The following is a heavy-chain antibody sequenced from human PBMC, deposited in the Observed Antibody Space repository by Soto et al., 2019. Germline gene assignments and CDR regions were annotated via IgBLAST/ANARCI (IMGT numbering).Heavy chain of an antibody. D-gene: IGHD6-19*01. CDR1: GFTFSSYG. CDR3: ARDRRAVAGDYYYYGMDV. V-gene: IGHV3-33*01. CDR2: IWYDGSNK. J-gene: IGHJ6*02. Sequence: PGGSLRLSCAASGFTFSSYGMHWVRQAPGKGLEWVAVIWYDGSNKYYADSVKGRFTISRDNSKNTLYLQMNSLRAEDTAVYYCARDRRAVAGDYYYYGMDVWGQGTTVTVSS.